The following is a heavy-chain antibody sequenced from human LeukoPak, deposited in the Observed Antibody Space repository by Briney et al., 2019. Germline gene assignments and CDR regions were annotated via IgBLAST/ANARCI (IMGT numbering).Heavy chain of an antibody. CDR2: INTDGTVT. CDR1: GFTFSKYW. CDR3: ATKQWLAPPPDS. J-gene: IGHJ4*02. Sequence: GGSLRLSCAASGFTFSKYWMLWVRQAPGKGLESVSRINTDGTVTTYADSVKGRFTVSRATADTTMFLQMNSVRDEDTAVYYCATKQWLAPPPDSWGQGTPVTVSS. D-gene: IGHD6-19*01. V-gene: IGHV3-74*01.